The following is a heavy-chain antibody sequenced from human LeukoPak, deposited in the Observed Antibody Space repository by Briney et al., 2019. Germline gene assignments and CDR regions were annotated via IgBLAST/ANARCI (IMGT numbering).Heavy chain of an antibody. CDR2: INHSGST. D-gene: IGHD6-19*01. CDR3: ARDIGYSSGWSPTLQEYYYYYYMDV. CDR1: GVSLSNYY. V-gene: IGHV4-34*01. J-gene: IGHJ6*03. Sequence: SETLSLTCGVYGVSLSNYYWSWIRQPPGKGLEWIGEINHSGSTNYNPSLKSRVTISVDTSKNQFSLKLSSVTAADTAVYYCARDIGYSSGWSPTLQEYYYYYYMDVWGKGTTVTVSS.